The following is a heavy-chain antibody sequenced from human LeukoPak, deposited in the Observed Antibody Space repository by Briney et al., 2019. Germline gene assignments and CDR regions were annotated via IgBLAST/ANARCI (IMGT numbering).Heavy chain of an antibody. CDR3: ARASAGAIFYYGMDV. D-gene: IGHD3-3*01. CDR1: GGSTSRHY. V-gene: IGHV4-59*11. CDR2: IYNSGST. J-gene: IGHJ6*02. Sequence: KPSETLSLTCTLSGGSTSRHYWSWIRQSPGKGLEWIGCIYNSGSTRYNPSLKSRVTISGDTSQNQFSLRLNSVTAADTAVYFCARASAGAIFYYGMDVWGQGTTVTVSS.